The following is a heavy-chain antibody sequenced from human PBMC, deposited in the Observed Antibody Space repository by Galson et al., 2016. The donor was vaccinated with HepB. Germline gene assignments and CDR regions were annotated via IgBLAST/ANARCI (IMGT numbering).Heavy chain of an antibody. J-gene: IGHJ5*02. CDR1: GFTFTNYG. Sequence: SLRLSCAASGFTFTNYGMHWVRQAPGKGLEWVAGISSYDGSDKYYADSVKGRFSISRDNSKKTLYLQMNSLRADDTAVYFCVRDHSVVPTTAYNWFDPWGRGTLVTVSS. V-gene: IGHV3-30*03. D-gene: IGHD4-23*01. CDR2: ISSYDGSDK. CDR3: VRDHSVVPTTAYNWFDP.